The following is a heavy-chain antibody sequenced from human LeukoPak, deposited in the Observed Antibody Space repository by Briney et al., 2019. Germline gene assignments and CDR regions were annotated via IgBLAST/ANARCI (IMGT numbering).Heavy chain of an antibody. V-gene: IGHV1-2*02. J-gene: IGHJ4*02. CDR1: GYTFTGYY. CDR2: INPDNGGT. D-gene: IGHD5-12*01. CDR3: ARDPSNSGYDFLYYFDY. Sequence: ASVKVSCKASGYTFTGYYMHWVRQAPGQGLEWMGWINPDNGGTNYAQKFQGRVTMTRDMSISTAYMELSRLRSDDTAVYYCARDPSNSGYDFLYYFDYWGQGTLVTVSS.